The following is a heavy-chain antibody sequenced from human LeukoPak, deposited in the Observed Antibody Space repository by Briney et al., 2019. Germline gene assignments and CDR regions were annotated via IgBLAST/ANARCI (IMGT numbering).Heavy chain of an antibody. D-gene: IGHD3-22*01. V-gene: IGHV3-15*07. CDR1: GFSFYNAC. CDR3: ATDFYDST. CDR2: IRSNSDGGTI. Sequence: GGSLRLSCATSGFSFYNACMNWVRQAPGKGLEWVGRIRSNSDGGTIDYAAPVKGRFTLSRDDSKDTLYLQMNSLQTEDTAVYYCATDFYDSTWGQGTLVTVSS. J-gene: IGHJ5*02.